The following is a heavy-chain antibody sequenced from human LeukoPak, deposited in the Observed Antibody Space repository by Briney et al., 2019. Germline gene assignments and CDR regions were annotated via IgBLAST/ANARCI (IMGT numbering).Heavy chain of an antibody. CDR2: IYYSGST. CDR1: GGSLSSYY. J-gene: IGHJ4*02. V-gene: IGHV4-59*01. Sequence: SETLSLTCTVSGGSLSSYYWSWIREPPGKGLEWSGYIYYSGSTNYNPSLKSRVTISVDTSKHQFSLTLSSVTAADTAVYYCARGYSYGYYHFDYWGQGTLVTVSS. D-gene: IGHD5-18*01. CDR3: ARGYSYGYYHFDY.